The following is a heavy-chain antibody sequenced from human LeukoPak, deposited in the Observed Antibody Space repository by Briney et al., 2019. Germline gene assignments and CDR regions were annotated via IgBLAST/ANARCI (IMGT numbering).Heavy chain of an antibody. D-gene: IGHD2-21*02. CDR2: INPNSGGT. CDR3: ARGGGDGSFDY. J-gene: IGHJ4*02. CDR1: GGTFSSYA. Sequence: ASVKVSCKASGGTFSSYAISWVRQAPGQGLEWMGWINPNSGGTNYAQKFQGRVTMTRDTSISTAYMELSRLRSDDTAVYYCARGGGDGSFDYWGQGTLVTVSS. V-gene: IGHV1-2*02.